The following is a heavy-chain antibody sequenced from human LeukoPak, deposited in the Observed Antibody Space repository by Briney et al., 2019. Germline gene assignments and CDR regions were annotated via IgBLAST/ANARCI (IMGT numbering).Heavy chain of an antibody. CDR2: ISAYNGDT. Sequence: ASVKVSCKASGYTFTSYGISWVRQAPGQGLEWMGWISAYNGDTNYAQKFQGRVTITGDKSTSTAYMELSSLRSEDTAVYYCARESVAASGTQDYWGQGTLVTVSS. CDR3: ARESVAASGTQDY. D-gene: IGHD6-13*01. J-gene: IGHJ4*02. V-gene: IGHV1-18*01. CDR1: GYTFTSYG.